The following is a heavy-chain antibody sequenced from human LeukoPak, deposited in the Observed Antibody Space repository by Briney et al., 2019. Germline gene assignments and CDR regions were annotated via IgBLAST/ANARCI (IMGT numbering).Heavy chain of an antibody. Sequence: SVKVSCKASGGTFSSYAISWVRQAPGQGLEWMGGIIPIFVTANYAQKFQDRVTITADKSTSTAYMELSSLRSEDTAVYYCASCYYYGSGSYYNKYYFDYWGQGTLVTVSS. CDR3: ASCYYYGSGSYYNKYYFDY. J-gene: IGHJ4*02. CDR1: GGTFSSYA. V-gene: IGHV1-69*06. D-gene: IGHD3-10*01. CDR2: IIPIFVTA.